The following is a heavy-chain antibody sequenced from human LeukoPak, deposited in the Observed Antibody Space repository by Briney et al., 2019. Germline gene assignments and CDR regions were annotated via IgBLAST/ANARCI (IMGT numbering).Heavy chain of an antibody. Sequence: PSETLSLTCTVSGGSISGYYWSWIRRPAGKGLEWIGLIYSSGYTNYNPSLQSRVAMSVDTSKNQFSLKLSSVTAADTAVYYCARGVYYYGSGTYYNYYMDVWGKGTTVTVSS. CDR2: IYSSGYT. CDR3: ARGVYYYGSGTYYNYYMDV. V-gene: IGHV4-4*07. J-gene: IGHJ6*03. CDR1: GGSISGYY. D-gene: IGHD3-10*01.